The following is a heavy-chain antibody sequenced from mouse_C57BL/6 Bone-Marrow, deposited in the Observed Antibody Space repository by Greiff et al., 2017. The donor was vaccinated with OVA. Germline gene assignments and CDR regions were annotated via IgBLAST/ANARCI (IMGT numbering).Heavy chain of an antibody. CDR2: IYPGDGDT. V-gene: IGHV1-82*01. CDR1: GYAFSSSW. Sequence: VQLQQSGPELVKPGASVKISCKASGYAFSSSWMNWVKQRPGKGLEWIGRIYPGDGDTNYNGKFKGKATLTADKSSSTAYMQLSSLTSEDSAVYFCATELREGGYWGQGTTLTVSS. D-gene: IGHD1-1*01. J-gene: IGHJ2*01. CDR3: ATELREGGY.